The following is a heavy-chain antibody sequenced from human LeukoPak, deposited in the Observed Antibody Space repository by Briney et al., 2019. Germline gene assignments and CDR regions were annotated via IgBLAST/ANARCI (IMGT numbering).Heavy chain of an antibody. J-gene: IGHJ4*02. CDR2: IYYSGST. CDR1: GGSISSYY. V-gene: IGHV4-59*01. D-gene: IGHD3-9*01. CDR3: ARGRSYDILTGYYRWGSFDY. Sequence: PSQTLSLTCTVSGGSISSYYWSWIRQPPGKGLEWIGYIYYSGSTNYNPSLKSRVTISVDTSKNQFSLKLSSVTAADTAVYYCARGRSYDILTGYYRWGSFDYWGQGTLVTVSS.